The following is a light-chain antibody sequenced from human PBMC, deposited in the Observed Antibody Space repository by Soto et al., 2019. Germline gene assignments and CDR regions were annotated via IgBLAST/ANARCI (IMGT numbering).Light chain of an antibody. Sequence: EIVLTQSPGTLSLSPGERATLSCRASQSVSSSYLAWYQQKPGQAPRLLIYAASSRATGIPDRFSGSGSGTDFTLTISRLEPEDFEVYYCQQYGSSPRTFGQGTKLEIK. CDR3: QQYGSSPRT. J-gene: IGKJ2*01. V-gene: IGKV3-20*01. CDR1: QSVSSSY. CDR2: AAS.